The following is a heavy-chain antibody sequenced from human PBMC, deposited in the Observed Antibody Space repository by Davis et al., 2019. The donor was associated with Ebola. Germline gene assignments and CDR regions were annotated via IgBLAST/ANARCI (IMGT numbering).Heavy chain of an antibody. D-gene: IGHD3-9*01. CDR1: GGSTSSGGYY. Sequence: LRLSCPVSGGSTSSGGYYWSWLRQHPGTGLEWIGYIYYSGSTYYNPSLKSRVTISVDKSKNQFSLKPRTVTAADTAVYYCAREPLILTGYHTGGWFDPWGQGTLVTVSS. V-gene: IGHV4-31*03. CDR2: IYYSGST. CDR3: AREPLILTGYHTGGWFDP. J-gene: IGHJ5*02.